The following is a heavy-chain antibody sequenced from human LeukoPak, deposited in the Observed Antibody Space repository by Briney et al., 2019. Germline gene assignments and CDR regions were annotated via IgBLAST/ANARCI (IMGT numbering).Heavy chain of an antibody. CDR1: GFTFSSYP. D-gene: IGHD2-15*01. CDR2: ISESGDVT. CDR3: AKTGAVVYSSVVY. J-gene: IGHJ4*02. V-gene: IGHV3-23*01. Sequence: GGSLRVSCVVSGFTFSSYPMSWVRQAPGKGLEWVSVISESGDVTHYADSVKGRFTISRDNSKNTLYLQMDSLRADDTAVYYCAKTGAVVYSSVVYWGQGTLVTVSS.